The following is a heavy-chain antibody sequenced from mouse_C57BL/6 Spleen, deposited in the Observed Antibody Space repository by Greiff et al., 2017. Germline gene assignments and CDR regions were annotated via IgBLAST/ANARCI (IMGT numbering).Heavy chain of an antibody. Sequence: VQLVESGPGLVQPSQSLSITCTVSGFSLTSYGVHWVRQSPGKGLEWLGVIWSGGSTDYNAAFISRLSISKDNSKSQVFFKINSLQADDTAIYYCAMVTYYYAMDYWGQGTSDTVSS. J-gene: IGHJ4*01. CDR1: GFSLTSYG. CDR2: IWSGGST. V-gene: IGHV2-2*01. D-gene: IGHD2-2*01. CDR3: AMVTYYYAMDY.